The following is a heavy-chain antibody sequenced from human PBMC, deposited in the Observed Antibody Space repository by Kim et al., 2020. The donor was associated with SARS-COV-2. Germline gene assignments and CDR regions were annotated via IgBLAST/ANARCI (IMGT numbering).Heavy chain of an antibody. CDR3: ARDGVGDTTHFDY. V-gene: IGHV1-46*01. D-gene: IGHD1-26*01. CDR1: GYTFTNNY. Sequence: ASVKVSCKASGYTFTNNYVHWVRQAPGQGPEWMGLIDPSGGYTNYAHDFQDRVTMTRDTSTSTVYMQLRGLRSDVTAVYYCARDGVGDTTHFDYWGQGTLVIVSS. CDR2: IDPSGGYT. J-gene: IGHJ4*02.